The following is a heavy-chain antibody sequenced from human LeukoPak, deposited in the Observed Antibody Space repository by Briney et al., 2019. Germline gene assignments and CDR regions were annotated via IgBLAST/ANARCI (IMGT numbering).Heavy chain of an antibody. Sequence: GGSLRLSCAASGFTFSSYVMSWVRQAPGKGLEWVSRINTDGSSTSYADSVKGRFTISRDNAKNTLYLQMNSLRAEDTAVYYCARVKVVVPAAIHYYYYMDVWGKGTTVTVSS. V-gene: IGHV3-74*01. CDR1: GFTFSSYV. CDR2: INTDGSST. CDR3: ARVKVVVPAAIHYYYYMDV. D-gene: IGHD2-2*02. J-gene: IGHJ6*03.